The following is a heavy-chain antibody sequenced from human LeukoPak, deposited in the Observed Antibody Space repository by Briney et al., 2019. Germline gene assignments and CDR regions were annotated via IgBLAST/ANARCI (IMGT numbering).Heavy chain of an antibody. D-gene: IGHD2-21*02. J-gene: IGHJ6*02. CDR1: GYTFTGYY. CDR2: INPNSGGT. Sequence: ASVKVSCKASGYTFTGYYMHWVRQAPGQGLEWMGWINPNSGGTNYAQKFQGRVTMTRDTSISTAYMELSRLRSDDTAVYYCARVTALNCYYYGMDVWGQGTTVTVSS. V-gene: IGHV1-2*02. CDR3: ARVTALNCYYYGMDV.